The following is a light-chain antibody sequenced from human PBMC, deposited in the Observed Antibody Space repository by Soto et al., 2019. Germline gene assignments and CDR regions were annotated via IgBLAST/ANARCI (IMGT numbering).Light chain of an antibody. CDR3: TSHTTTSPPVL. V-gene: IGLV2-14*03. Sequence: ALTQPASVSGSPGQSITISCTVTSSDVGAFNFVSWYQQHPGKAPKLIIYDVRHRPSGVSDRFSGSKSGNTASLTIYGLQAEDEADYYCTSHTTTSPPVLFGGGTKLTVL. CDR2: DVR. CDR1: SSDVGAFNF. J-gene: IGLJ2*01.